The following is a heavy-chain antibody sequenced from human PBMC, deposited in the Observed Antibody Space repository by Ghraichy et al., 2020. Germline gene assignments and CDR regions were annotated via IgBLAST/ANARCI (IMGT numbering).Heavy chain of an antibody. CDR3: ARCPTQFGSGSYPFDY. CDR1: GGSFSGYF. V-gene: IGHV4-34*01. J-gene: IGHJ4*02. D-gene: IGHD3-10*01. CDR2: IHHGGST. Sequence: SETLSLTCTVYGGSFSGYFWSWIRQPPGKGLEWIGEIHHGGSTNYNPSLKSRVTISLDTSENQFSLKLSSVTAADTAVYYCARCPTQFGSGSYPFDYWGQGTLVTVSS.